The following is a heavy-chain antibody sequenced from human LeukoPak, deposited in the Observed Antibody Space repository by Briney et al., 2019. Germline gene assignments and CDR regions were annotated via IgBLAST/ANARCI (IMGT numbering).Heavy chain of an antibody. J-gene: IGHJ5*02. Sequence: GGPLKISCKGAGCCFSTYWIGWVRQMAGKGREWMGIIYPGDSHTRYSPSFQGQVTISADKSISTAYLQWSSLKASDTAMYYCAISIANWFDPWGQGTLVTVSS. CDR2: IYPGDSHT. CDR3: AISIANWFDP. V-gene: IGHV5-51*01. CDR1: GCCFSTYW.